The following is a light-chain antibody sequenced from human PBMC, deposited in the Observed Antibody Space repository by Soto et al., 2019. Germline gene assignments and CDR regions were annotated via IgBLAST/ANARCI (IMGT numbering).Light chain of an antibody. V-gene: IGLV2-14*01. CDR1: SSDIGGYNY. Sequence: QSALTQPASVSGSPGQSITISCTGGSSDIGGYNYVSWFQQHPGKAPKLMIYEVTNRPSGVSNRFSGSKSGSTASLTISGLQAEDEADYYCSSYTSSNTLVIGTGTKLTVL. CDR3: SSYTSSNTLV. CDR2: EVT. J-gene: IGLJ1*01.